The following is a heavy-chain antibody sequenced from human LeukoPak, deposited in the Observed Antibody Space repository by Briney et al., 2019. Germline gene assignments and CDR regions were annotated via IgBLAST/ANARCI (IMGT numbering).Heavy chain of an antibody. CDR2: IIPILGIA. Sequence: GASVKVSCKASGGTFSSYTISWVRQAPGQGLEWMGRIIPILGIANYAQKFQGRVTITTDESTSTAYMEPSSLRSEDTAVYYCARVRGIVDTAMGDYYYYYMDVWGKGTTVTVSS. D-gene: IGHD5-18*01. J-gene: IGHJ6*03. CDR3: ARVRGIVDTAMGDYYYYYMDV. CDR1: GGTFSSYT. V-gene: IGHV1-69*16.